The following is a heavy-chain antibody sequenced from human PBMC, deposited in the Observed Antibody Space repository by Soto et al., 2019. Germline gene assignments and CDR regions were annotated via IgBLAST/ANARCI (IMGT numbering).Heavy chain of an antibody. Sequence: EVQLVESGGGLAQPGWSRRLSCAASGFNFDDHAMHWVRQTPGKGLEWVSGIRWNSVTINYADSIKGRFTISRDNAKRTLYLQMNNLRPADTAMYFCVRSSGSQPRAGWFDPWGQGTLVTVS. CDR1: GFNFDDHA. J-gene: IGHJ5*02. V-gene: IGHV3-9*01. CDR3: VRSSGSQPRAGWFDP. D-gene: IGHD1-26*01. CDR2: IRWNSVTI.